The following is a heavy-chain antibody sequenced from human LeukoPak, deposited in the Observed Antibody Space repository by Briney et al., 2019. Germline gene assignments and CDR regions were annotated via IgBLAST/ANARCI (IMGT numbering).Heavy chain of an antibody. CDR1: GYSFTTSW. CDR2: IYPGDSDT. D-gene: IGHD1/OR15-1a*01. CDR3: ARPTNEGFDY. J-gene: IGHJ4*02. Sequence: GESLKISCKGSGYSFTTSWNGWVRQMPGRGLEWMGIIYPGDSDTRFSPSFQGQVTISADKSISTAYLQWSSLKASDTAMYYCARPTNEGFDYWGQGTLVTVSS. V-gene: IGHV5-51*01.